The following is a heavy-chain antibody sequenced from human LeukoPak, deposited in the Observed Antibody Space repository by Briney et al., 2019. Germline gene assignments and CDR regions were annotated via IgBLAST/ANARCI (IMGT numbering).Heavy chain of an antibody. V-gene: IGHV3-74*01. CDR3: ASPVSVAGTADY. Sequence: GGSLRLSCAASGFTFSSYWMHWVRQAPGKGLVWVSRINSDGSSISYADSVKGRFTISRDNAKNTLYLQMNSLRAEDTAVYYCASPVSVAGTADYWGQGTLVTVSS. CDR1: GFTFSSYW. D-gene: IGHD6-19*01. J-gene: IGHJ4*02. CDR2: INSDGSSI.